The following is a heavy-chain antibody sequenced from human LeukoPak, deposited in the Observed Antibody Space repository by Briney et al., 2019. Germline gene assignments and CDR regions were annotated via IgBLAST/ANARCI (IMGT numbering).Heavy chain of an antibody. J-gene: IGHJ4*02. CDR2: IITIFGTS. V-gene: IGHV1-69*13. CDR1: GDTFSSDA. Sequence: SVTVSCKASGDTFSSDAINWVRQAPGQGLEGMRKIITIFGTSNYAQKFQGRVTITAGESTTTADMELSSLRSEDTAVYYCARDAGRHYFDYWGQGTLVTVSS. CDR3: ARDAGRHYFDY.